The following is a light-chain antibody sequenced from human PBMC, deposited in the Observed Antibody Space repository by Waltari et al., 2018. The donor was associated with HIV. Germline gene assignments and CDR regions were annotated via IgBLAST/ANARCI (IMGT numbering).Light chain of an antibody. J-gene: IGLJ1*01. V-gene: IGLV2-14*01. CDR1: SSDAGPYNY. CDR2: DVS. Sequence: QSALTQPASVSGSPGQSITISCTGSSSDAGPYNYVSWYQQHPGKAPKLVIYDVSNRPSGVSNRFSGSKSGNTASLTISGLQTEDEADYYCNSYSTTYTPCVFGTGTRVTVL. CDR3: NSYSTTYTPCV.